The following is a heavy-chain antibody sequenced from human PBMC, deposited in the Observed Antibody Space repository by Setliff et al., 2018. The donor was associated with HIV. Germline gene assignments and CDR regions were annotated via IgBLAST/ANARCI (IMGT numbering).Heavy chain of an antibody. CDR2: INPSGGST. Sequence: ASVKVSCKASGYTFTSYYMHWVRQAPGQGLEWMGIINPSGGSTSYAQKFQGRVTMTRDTSTSTVYMELSSLRSGDTAVYYCARVTGGYGPFDYWGQGTLVTVSS. CDR1: GYTFTSYY. CDR3: ARVTGGYGPFDY. D-gene: IGHD5-12*01. V-gene: IGHV1-46*03. J-gene: IGHJ4*02.